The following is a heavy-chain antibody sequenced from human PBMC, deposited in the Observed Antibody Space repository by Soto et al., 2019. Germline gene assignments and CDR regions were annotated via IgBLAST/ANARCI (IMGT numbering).Heavy chain of an antibody. J-gene: IGHJ4*02. V-gene: IGHV6-1*01. CDR2: TYYRSKWYN. D-gene: IGHD6-13*01. Sequence: HSQPLSLTCAISGDSISINTATWNWIRQSPSRGLEWLGRTYYRSKWYNDYAVSVKSRITINPDTSKNQFSLQLNSVTPEDTAVSFCARWVSTRFDDWGRVTLVTVSS. CDR3: ARWVSTRFDD. CDR1: GDSISINTAT.